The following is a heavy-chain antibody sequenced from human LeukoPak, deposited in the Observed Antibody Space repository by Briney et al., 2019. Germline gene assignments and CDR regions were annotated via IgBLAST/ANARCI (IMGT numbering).Heavy chain of an antibody. CDR3: VPSANYYYFDY. Sequence: ASVKVSCKTSGYTFTNYYMHWVRQGPGLGFEWMGWINPKSGGTSYPQKFQGRLTMPRDTSISTAYMELSRLGSDDTAVYYCVPSANYYYFDYWGQGTLVTVSS. J-gene: IGHJ4*02. CDR2: INPKSGGT. D-gene: IGHD4/OR15-4a*01. CDR1: GYTFTNYY. V-gene: IGHV1-2*02.